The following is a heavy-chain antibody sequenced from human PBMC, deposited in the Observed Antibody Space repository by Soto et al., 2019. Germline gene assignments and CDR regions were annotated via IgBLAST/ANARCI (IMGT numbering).Heavy chain of an antibody. V-gene: IGHV3-23*01. D-gene: IGHD4-17*01. CDR2: ISGSGGST. CDR3: AKYGDPYYYYYGMDV. CDR1: GFTFSSYA. J-gene: IGHJ6*01. Sequence: GGSLRLSCAASGFTFSSYAMSWVRQAPGKGLEWVSAISGSGGSTYYADSVKGRFTISRDNSKNTLYLQMNSLRAEDTAVYYCAKYGDPYYYYYGMDVWGQGTTVTVSS.